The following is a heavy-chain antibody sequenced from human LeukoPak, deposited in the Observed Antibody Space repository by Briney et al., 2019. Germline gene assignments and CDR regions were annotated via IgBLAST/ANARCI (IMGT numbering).Heavy chain of an antibody. V-gene: IGHV3-48*03. CDR1: GFTFSSYE. J-gene: IGHJ4*02. CDR2: ISSSGSTI. Sequence: GGSLRLSCAASGFTFSSYEMNWVRQAPGKGLEGVSYISSSGSTIYYADSVKGRFTISRDNAKNSLYLQMNSLRAEDTAVYYCASGRGVYCSGGSCSYFDYWGQGTLVTVSS. CDR3: ASGRGVYCSGGSCSYFDY. D-gene: IGHD2-15*01.